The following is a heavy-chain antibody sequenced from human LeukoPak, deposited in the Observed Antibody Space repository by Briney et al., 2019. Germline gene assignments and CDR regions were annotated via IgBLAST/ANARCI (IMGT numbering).Heavy chain of an antibody. Sequence: ASVKVSCKASGYTFTSFGISWVRQAPGQGLEWMGWISVYNTYYSLKLQGRVTVTADTSTSTAYMELRSLRSDDTAVYYCARDLGGSYCFDCWGQGTLVTVSS. CDR2: ISVYNT. CDR1: GYTFTSFG. D-gene: IGHD1-26*01. J-gene: IGHJ4*02. CDR3: ARDLGGSYCFDC. V-gene: IGHV1-18*01.